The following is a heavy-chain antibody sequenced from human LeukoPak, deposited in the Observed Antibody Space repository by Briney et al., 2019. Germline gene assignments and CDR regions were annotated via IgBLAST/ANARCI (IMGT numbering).Heavy chain of an antibody. Sequence: SQTLSLTCTVSGGSISSGDYYWSWIRQPPGKGLEGIGYIYSSGSTYYNPSLKSRVTISVDTSKNQFSLKLSSVTAADTAVYYCATGGDYDILTGYYTFAYWGQGTLVTVSS. CDR2: IYSSGST. V-gene: IGHV4-30-4*01. J-gene: IGHJ4*02. D-gene: IGHD3-9*01. CDR3: ATGGDYDILTGYYTFAY. CDR1: GGSISSGDYY.